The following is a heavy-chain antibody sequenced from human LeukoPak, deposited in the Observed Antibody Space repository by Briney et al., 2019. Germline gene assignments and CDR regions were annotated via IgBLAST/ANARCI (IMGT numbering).Heavy chain of an antibody. V-gene: IGHV4-59*12. Sequence: SETLSLTCAVSGASISSYYWSWIRQPPGKGLEWIGYIYYSASTKYNPSLKSRVTISVDTSKNQFSLKLSSVTAADTAVYYCARETSTWYHVDYWGQGTLVTVSS. D-gene: IGHD2-2*01. J-gene: IGHJ4*02. CDR2: IYYSAST. CDR3: ARETSTWYHVDY. CDR1: GASISSYY.